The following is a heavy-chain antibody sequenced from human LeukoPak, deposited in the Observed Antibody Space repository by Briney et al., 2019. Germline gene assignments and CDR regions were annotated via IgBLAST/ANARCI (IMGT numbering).Heavy chain of an antibody. D-gene: IGHD3-10*01. CDR3: AGFTFFRGVVTFDY. CDR1: GYSLSSGYY. CDR2: VDHSGGT. Sequence: SETLSLTCTVSGYSLSSGYYWGWIRQPPGKGLEWIGSVDHSGGTYYNPSLRSRVSISVDTSKNQFSLKLSSVTAADTAVYSCAGFTFFRGVVTFDYWGQGTLVTVSS. J-gene: IGHJ4*02. V-gene: IGHV4-38-2*02.